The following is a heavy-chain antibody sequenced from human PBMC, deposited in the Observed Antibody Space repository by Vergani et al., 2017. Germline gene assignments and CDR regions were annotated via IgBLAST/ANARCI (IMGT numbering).Heavy chain of an antibody. CDR3: ARQVAVAGKWWGPYYYYGMDF. CDR1: GYSFTRYW. J-gene: IGHJ6*02. CDR2: IDPSDSYT. V-gene: IGHV5-10-1*01. Sequence: EVQLVQSGAEVKKPGESLRISCKGSGYSFTRYWISWVRQMPGKGLEWMGRIDPSDSYTNYSPSFQGHVTISADKSISTAYLQWSSLKASDTAMYYCARQVAVAGKWWGPYYYYGMDFWGQGTTVTVSS. D-gene: IGHD6-19*01.